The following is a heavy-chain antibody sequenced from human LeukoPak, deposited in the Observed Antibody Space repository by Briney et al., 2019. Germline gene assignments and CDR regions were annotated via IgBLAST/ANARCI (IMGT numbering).Heavy chain of an antibody. D-gene: IGHD3-10*01. V-gene: IGHV3-30*18. CDR1: GFTFDDYA. CDR3: AKVGSPWDYYGSGRPESFDY. CDR2: ISYDGSNK. J-gene: IGHJ4*02. Sequence: PGGSLRLSCAASGFTFDDYAMHWVRQAPGKGLEWVAVISYDGSNKYYADSVKGRFTISRDNSKNTLYLQMNSLRAKDTAVYYCAKVGSPWDYYGSGRPESFDYWGQGTLVTVSS.